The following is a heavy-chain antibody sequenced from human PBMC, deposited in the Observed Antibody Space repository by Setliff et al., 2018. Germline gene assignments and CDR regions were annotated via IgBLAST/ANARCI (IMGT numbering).Heavy chain of an antibody. V-gene: IGHV4-4*07. J-gene: IGHJ4*02. CDR3: ARDVGGAGYFDS. CDR2: INTSGST. CDR1: GGSISYNY. Sequence: PSETLSLTCTVSGGSISYNYWSWIRQPAGKGLQWIGRINTSGSTKYNPSLKSRVTMSVDTSKNQFSLKLSAVTAADTAVYYCARDVGGAGYFDSWGQGTLVTVSS. D-gene: IGHD1-26*01.